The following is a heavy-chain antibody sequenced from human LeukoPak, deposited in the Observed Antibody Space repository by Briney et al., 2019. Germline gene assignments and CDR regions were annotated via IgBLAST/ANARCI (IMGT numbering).Heavy chain of an antibody. CDR1: GFTFSSYS. CDR3: ARGKSSGPDAFDI. J-gene: IGHJ3*02. D-gene: IGHD3-22*01. V-gene: IGHV3-48*04. Sequence: PGGSLRLSCAASGFTFSSYSMNWVRQAPGKGLEWVSYISSSGSTIYYADSVKGRFTISRDNAKNSLYLQMNSLRAEDTAVYYCARGKSSGPDAFDIWGQGTMVTVSS. CDR2: ISSSGSTI.